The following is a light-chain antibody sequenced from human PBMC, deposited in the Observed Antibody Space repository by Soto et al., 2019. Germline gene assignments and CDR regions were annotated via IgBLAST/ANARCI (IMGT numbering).Light chain of an antibody. CDR1: QSISTW. CDR3: QQYNSFSFT. J-gene: IGKJ3*01. CDR2: KAT. Sequence: DIQMTQSPSTLSASVGARVTITGRASQSISTWLAWYQQKPGKAPKLLIYKATSLESGVPSRFSGSGSGAEFTLTISSLQPDDFATYYCQQYNSFSFTVGPGTKVDIK. V-gene: IGKV1-5*03.